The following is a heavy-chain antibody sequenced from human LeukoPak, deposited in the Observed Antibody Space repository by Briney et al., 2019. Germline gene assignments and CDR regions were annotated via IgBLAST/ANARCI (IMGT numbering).Heavy chain of an antibody. D-gene: IGHD3-10*01. CDR1: GCTFSSYA. V-gene: IGHV1-69*06. CDR2: IIPIFGTA. CDR3: ASRPYYGPGAFDI. J-gene: IGHJ3*02. Sequence: SVKVSCKASGCTFSSYAISWVRQAPGQGLEWMGGIIPIFGTANYAQKFQGRVTITADKSTSTAYMELSSLRSEDTAVCYCASRPYYGPGAFDIWGQGTMVTVSS.